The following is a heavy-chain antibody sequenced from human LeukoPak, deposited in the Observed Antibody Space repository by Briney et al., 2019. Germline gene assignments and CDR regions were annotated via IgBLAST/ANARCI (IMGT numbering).Heavy chain of an antibody. CDR2: ISGSGGST. D-gene: IGHD3-16*01. CDR3: AALGVGGY. Sequence: PGGSLRLSCAASGFTFSSYAMSWVRQAPGKGLEWVSAISGSGGSTHFADSAKGRFTISRDNSKNTLSLQMNSLRAEDTAIYYCAALGVGGYWGQGTLVTVSS. CDR1: GFTFSSYA. V-gene: IGHV3-23*01. J-gene: IGHJ4*02.